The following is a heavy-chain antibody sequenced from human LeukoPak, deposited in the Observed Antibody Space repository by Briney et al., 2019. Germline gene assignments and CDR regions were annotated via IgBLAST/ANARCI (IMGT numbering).Heavy chain of an antibody. CDR1: SGSMNNYF. V-gene: IGHV4-59*01. J-gene: IGHJ4*02. Sequence: PSETLSLTCTVSSGSMNNYFWSWIRQPPGKGLEWIGYVSYSGGTNYNPSLKSRVTISVDTSKNQFSLKLNSVTAADTAVYYCARSRASGWSINFDYWGQGTLVTVSS. D-gene: IGHD6-19*01. CDR3: ARSRASGWSINFDY. CDR2: VSYSGGT.